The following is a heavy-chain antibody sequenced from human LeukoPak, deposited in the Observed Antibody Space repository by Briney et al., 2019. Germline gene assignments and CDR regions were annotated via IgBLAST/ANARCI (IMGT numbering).Heavy chain of an antibody. CDR2: INHSGST. CDR3: ARVPTLRYWDWLFFDY. J-gene: IGHJ4*02. Sequence: SETLSLTCAVYGGSFSGYYWSWIRQPPGKGLEWIGEINHSGSTRYNPSLKSRVTISVDPSKNQFSLKLSSVTAADTAVYYCARVPTLRYWDWLFFDYWGQGTLVTVSS. D-gene: IGHD3-9*01. V-gene: IGHV4-34*01. CDR1: GGSFSGYY.